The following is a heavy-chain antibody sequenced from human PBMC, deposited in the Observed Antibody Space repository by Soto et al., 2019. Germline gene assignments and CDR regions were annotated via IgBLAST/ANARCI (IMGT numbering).Heavy chain of an antibody. CDR3: ARGVEIGYCSGGSCYPV. CDR2: ISAYNGNT. D-gene: IGHD2-15*01. J-gene: IGHJ4*02. V-gene: IGHV1-18*01. Sequence: QVQLVQSGAEVKKPGASVKVSCKASGYTFTSYGISWVRQAPGQGLEWMGWISAYNGNTNYAQKLQGRVTMTTDTATGTAYMGRRSRRSDDTAVYYCARGVEIGYCSGGSCYPVGGQGPLVTVSS. CDR1: GYTFTSYG.